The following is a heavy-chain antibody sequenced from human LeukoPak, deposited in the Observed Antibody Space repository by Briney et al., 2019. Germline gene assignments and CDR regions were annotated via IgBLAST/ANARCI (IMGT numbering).Heavy chain of an antibody. CDR1: GFTFSSYA. CDR3: AKGRDTMVRGVILTFDP. Sequence: GGSLRLSCAASGFTFSSYAMSWVRQAPGKGLEWVLAISGSGGSTYYADSVKGRFTISRDNSKNTLYLQMNSLRAEDTAVYYCAKGRDTMVRGVILTFDPWGQGTLVTVSS. J-gene: IGHJ5*02. V-gene: IGHV3-23*01. CDR2: ISGSGGST. D-gene: IGHD3-10*01.